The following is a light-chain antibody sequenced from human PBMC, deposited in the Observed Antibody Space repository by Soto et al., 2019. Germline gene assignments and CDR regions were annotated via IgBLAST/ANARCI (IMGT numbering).Light chain of an antibody. CDR2: DTS. CDR1: QSVSSY. J-gene: IGKJ3*01. Sequence: EIVLTQSPATLSLSPGERASLTCRASQSVSSYLAWYQQKPGQAPRLLIYDTSKRATGIPARFSGSGSGTDFTLTISSLEPEDFAVYYCQQRTNWPRSFTFGPGTNVDIK. V-gene: IGKV3-11*01. CDR3: QQRTNWPRSFT.